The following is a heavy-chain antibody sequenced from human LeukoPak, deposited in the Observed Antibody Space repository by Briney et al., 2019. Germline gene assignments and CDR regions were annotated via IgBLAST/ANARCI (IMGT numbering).Heavy chain of an antibody. CDR2: ISSSSSYI. V-gene: IGHV3-21*01. Sequence: GGSLRLSCAASGFTFSSYSVNWVRQAPGKGLEWVSSISSSSSYIYYADSVKGRFTISRDNAKNSLYLQMNSLRAEDTAVYYCAREYCSSTSCPNDYWGQGTLVTVSS. D-gene: IGHD2-2*01. CDR3: AREYCSSTSCPNDY. J-gene: IGHJ4*02. CDR1: GFTFSSYS.